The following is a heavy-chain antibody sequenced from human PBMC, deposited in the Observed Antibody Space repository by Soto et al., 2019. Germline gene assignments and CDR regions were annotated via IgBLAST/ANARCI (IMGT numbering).Heavy chain of an antibody. V-gene: IGHV1-69*13. CDR1: GGTFSSYA. Sequence: SVKVSCKASGGTFSSYAISWVRQAPGQGLEWMGGIIPIFGTANYAQKFQGRVTITADESASTAYMELSSLRSEDTAVYYCARDPLTVDTAMVTDYYYYGMDVWGQGTTVTVSS. CDR3: ARDPLTVDTAMVTDYYYYGMDV. J-gene: IGHJ6*02. CDR2: IIPIFGTA. D-gene: IGHD5-18*01.